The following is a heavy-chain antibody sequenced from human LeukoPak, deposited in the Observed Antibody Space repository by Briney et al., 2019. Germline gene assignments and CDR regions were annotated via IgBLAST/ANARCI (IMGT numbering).Heavy chain of an antibody. J-gene: IGHJ3*02. CDR2: IIPIFGTA. Sequence: ASVKVTCKASGGTFSSYAISWVRQAPGQGLEWMGGIIPIFGTANYAQKFQGRVTITADESTSTAYMELSSLRSEDTAVYYCANYYDSSGYYDAFDIWGQGTMVTVSS. CDR1: GGTFSSYA. CDR3: ANYYDSSGYYDAFDI. D-gene: IGHD3-22*01. V-gene: IGHV1-69*13.